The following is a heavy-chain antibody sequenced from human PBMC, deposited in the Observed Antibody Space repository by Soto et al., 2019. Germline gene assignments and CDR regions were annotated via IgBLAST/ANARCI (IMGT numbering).Heavy chain of an antibody. D-gene: IGHD2-2*01. J-gene: IGHJ4*02. CDR2: IYPGDSDT. CDR1: GYSFTRYW. V-gene: IGHV5-51*01. CDR3: ARLRRYCSSTSCYAYFDY. Sequence: PGESLKISCKGSGYSFTRYWIGCVRQMPGKGLEWMGIIYPGDSDTRYSPSLQGQVTISADKSISTAYLQWSSLKASDTAMYYCARLRRYCSSTSCYAYFDYWGQGTLVTVSS.